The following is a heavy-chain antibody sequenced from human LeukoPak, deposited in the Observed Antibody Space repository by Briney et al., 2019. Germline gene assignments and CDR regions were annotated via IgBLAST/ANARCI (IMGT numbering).Heavy chain of an antibody. D-gene: IGHD7-27*01. CDR2: MTNDGSDV. CDR1: GFTFNTYA. CDR3: ARDQSPKWGSGERYFDY. J-gene: IGHJ4*02. V-gene: IGHV3-33*01. Sequence: GSLRLSCAAPGFTFNTYAMHWVRQAPGKGLEWVAVMTNDGSDVYYADSVRGRFTISRDNSKNTLYLQMNSLRAEDTAVYHCARDQSPKWGSGERYFDYWGLGTLVTVSS.